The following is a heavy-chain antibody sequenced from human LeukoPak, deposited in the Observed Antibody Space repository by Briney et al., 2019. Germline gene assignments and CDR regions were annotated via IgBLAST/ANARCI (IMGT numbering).Heavy chain of an antibody. D-gene: IGHD2-8*01. J-gene: IGHJ5*02. CDR1: GFTFSSYW. CDR3: ASTEGVTDKWLDP. Sequence: PGGSLRLSCAASGFTFSSYWMSWVRQAPGKGPQWVAFAGNDGRIKYNENSVEGRFTISRDNSKNTLYLQMNSLRPEDTAVYYCASTEGVTDKWLDPWGQGTLVTVSS. V-gene: IGHV3-30*02. CDR2: AGNDGRIK.